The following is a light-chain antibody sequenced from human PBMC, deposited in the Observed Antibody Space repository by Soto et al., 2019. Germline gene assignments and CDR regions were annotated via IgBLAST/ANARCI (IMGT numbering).Light chain of an antibody. CDR3: HQRSNWTSGT. V-gene: IGKV3D-20*02. CDR1: QSVSSSY. CDR2: VAS. J-gene: IGKJ1*01. Sequence: EIAGTQCPVTLSLPPGKRATLSCRASQSVSSSYLAWYQQKPGQAPRLLIYVASNRATGIPARFSGSGSGTGFTLTISILELEDVAVYFCHQRSNWTSGTFGQGTKVDIK.